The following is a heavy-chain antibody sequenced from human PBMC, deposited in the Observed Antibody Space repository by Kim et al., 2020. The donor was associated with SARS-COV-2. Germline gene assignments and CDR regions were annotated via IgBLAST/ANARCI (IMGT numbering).Heavy chain of an antibody. Sequence: VKGRITNSRDNAKNSLYLQMNSLRAEDTAVYYCARDLADSITMVRGVSGYWGQGTLVTVSS. V-gene: IGHV3-11*06. J-gene: IGHJ4*02. CDR3: ARDLADSITMVRGVSGY. D-gene: IGHD3-10*01.